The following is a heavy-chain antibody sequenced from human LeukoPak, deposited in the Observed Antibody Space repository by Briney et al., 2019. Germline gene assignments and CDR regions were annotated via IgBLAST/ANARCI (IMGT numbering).Heavy chain of an antibody. Sequence: ASVKVSCKTSGYTFTTYGISWVRQAPGQGLEWMGWISRYNGNTNYAQKLQGRVTMTTDTSTSTAYMELRSLRSDDTAVYYCARGGDGHRWGRRFDAFDIWGQGTMVTVSS. CDR2: ISRYNGNT. D-gene: IGHD5-24*01. V-gene: IGHV1-18*01. CDR1: GYTFTTYG. J-gene: IGHJ3*02. CDR3: ARGGDGHRWGRRFDAFDI.